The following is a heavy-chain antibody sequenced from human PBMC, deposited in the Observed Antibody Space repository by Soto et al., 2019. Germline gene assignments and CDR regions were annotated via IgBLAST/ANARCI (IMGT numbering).Heavy chain of an antibody. J-gene: IGHJ4*01. Sequence: PVESLKISCQGAGYNFATSWIAWVRQMPGKGLEWMGIIYPGDSEARYSPSFQGHVTFSADKSISTAYMQLDRLKASDTAMYFLAKHVNNGGAPYSLESWGHGPRVTVSS. CDR1: GYNFATSW. V-gene: IGHV5-51*01. CDR3: AKHVNNGGAPYSLES. D-gene: IGHD2-15*01. CDR2: IYPGDSEA.